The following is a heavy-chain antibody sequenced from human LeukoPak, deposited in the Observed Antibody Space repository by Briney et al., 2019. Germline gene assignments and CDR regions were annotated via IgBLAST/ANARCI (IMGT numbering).Heavy chain of an antibody. CDR3: VRDRAPYYYYHMDV. J-gene: IGHJ6*03. CDR1: GFTFSTYW. Sequence: PGGSLRLSCAASGFTFSTYWMHWVRQAPGKGLVWVSRIYSDGSSTSYADSVKGRCTISTDNAKSTLYLQMNSLRAEDTAVYYCVRDRAPYYYYHMDVWGKGTTVTVSS. CDR2: IYSDGSST. V-gene: IGHV3-74*01.